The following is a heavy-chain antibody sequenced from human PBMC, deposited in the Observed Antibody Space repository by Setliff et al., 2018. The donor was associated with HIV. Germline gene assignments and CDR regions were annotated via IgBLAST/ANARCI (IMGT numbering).Heavy chain of an antibody. V-gene: IGHV3-13*01. D-gene: IGHD3-10*01. Sequence: GGSLRLSCAVSGFTFSIYDMHWVRQPTGKPLEWVSTIGTAGDTYYPGSVKGRFTISRENAKNSLYLQMNSLRAGDTAVYYCARDRVELFWDGELNYMDVWGKGTTVTVSS. CDR2: IGTAGDT. CDR3: ARDRVELFWDGELNYMDV. J-gene: IGHJ6*03. CDR1: GFTFSIYD.